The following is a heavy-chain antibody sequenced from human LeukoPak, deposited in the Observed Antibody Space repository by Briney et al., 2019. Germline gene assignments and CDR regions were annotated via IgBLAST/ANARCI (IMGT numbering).Heavy chain of an antibody. CDR2: IRYDGSNK. Sequence: GGSLRLSCAASGFTFSSYGMHWVRQAPVKGLEWVAFIRYDGSNKYYADSVKGRFTISRDNSKNTLYLQMNSLRAEDTAVYYCAKDRGDIVVVPAAMDVWGKGTTVTVSS. CDR3: AKDRGDIVVVPAAMDV. J-gene: IGHJ6*04. V-gene: IGHV3-30*02. CDR1: GFTFSSYG. D-gene: IGHD2-2*01.